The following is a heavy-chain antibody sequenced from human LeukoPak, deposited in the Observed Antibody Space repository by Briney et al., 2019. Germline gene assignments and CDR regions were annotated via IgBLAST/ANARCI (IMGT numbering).Heavy chain of an antibody. Sequence: PSETLSLTCAVSGASMSSYYWTWMRQPPGKGPEWIGSVYHTGNTYYNPSLSSRVTMSIDTSKNQFSLKLSSVTAADTAVYYCAGNYGRYWYFDLWGRGTLVTVSS. D-gene: IGHD3-16*01. CDR1: GASMSSYY. J-gene: IGHJ2*01. V-gene: IGHV4-59*01. CDR3: AGNYGRYWYFDL. CDR2: VYHTGNT.